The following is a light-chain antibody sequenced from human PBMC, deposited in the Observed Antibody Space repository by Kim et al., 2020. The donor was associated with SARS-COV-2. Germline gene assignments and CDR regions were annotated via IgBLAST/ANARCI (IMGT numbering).Light chain of an antibody. J-gene: IGKJ5*01. CDR3: QQYDNVPIT. V-gene: IGKV1-33*01. CDR1: QDIKNY. Sequence: SVGYRVTITCQASQDIKNYLNWYQQKPGEAPKALIYDASNLETGVPSRFSGGGSGTDFSFTISSLQPEDFATYYCQQYDNVPITFGQGTRLEIK. CDR2: DAS.